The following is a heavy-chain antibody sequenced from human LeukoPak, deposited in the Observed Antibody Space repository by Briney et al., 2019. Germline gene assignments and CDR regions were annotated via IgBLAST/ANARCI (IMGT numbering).Heavy chain of an antibody. D-gene: IGHD3-16*02. CDR2: INHSGST. CDR1: GGSFSGYY. CDR3: ARAPYVWGSYRYMMDY. J-gene: IGHJ4*02. Sequence: PSETLSLTCAVYGGSFSGYYWSWIRQPPGKGLEWIGEINHSGSTNYNPSLKSQVTISVDTSKNQFSLKLSSVTAADTAVYYCARAPYVWGSYRYMMDYWGQGTLVTVSS. V-gene: IGHV4-34*01.